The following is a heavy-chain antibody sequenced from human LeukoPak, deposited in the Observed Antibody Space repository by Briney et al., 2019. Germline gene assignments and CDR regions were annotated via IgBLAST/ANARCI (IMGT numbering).Heavy chain of an antibody. J-gene: IGHJ4*02. D-gene: IGHD3-22*01. V-gene: IGHV4-39*01. CDR3: ARHDDYDSSGYYYFDY. CDR2: IYYSGST. CDR1: GGSISSSNW. Sequence: SETLSLTCAVSGGSISSSNWWSWVRQPPGKGLEWIGSIYYSGSTYYNPSLKSRVTISVDTSKNQFSLKLSSVTAADTAVYCCARHDDYDSSGYYYFDYWGQGTLVTVSS.